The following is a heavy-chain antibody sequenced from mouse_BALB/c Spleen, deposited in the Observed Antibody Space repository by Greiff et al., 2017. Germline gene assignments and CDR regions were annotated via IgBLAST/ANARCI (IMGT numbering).Heavy chain of an antibody. D-gene: IGHD1-1*01. Sequence: EVQVVESGPGLVKPSQSLSLTCSVTGYSITSGYYWNWIRQFPGNKLEWMGYISYDGSNNYNPSLKNRISITRDTSKNQFFLKLNSVTTEDTATYYCARVGFITTVVDYWGQGTTLTVSS. CDR2: ISYDGSN. CDR3: ARVGFITTVVDY. J-gene: IGHJ2*01. CDR1: GYSITSGYY. V-gene: IGHV3-6*02.